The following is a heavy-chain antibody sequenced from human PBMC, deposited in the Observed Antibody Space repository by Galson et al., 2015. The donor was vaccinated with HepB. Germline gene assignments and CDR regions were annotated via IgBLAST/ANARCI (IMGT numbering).Heavy chain of an antibody. Sequence: SLRLSCAASGFTFSNYAMSWVRQAPGKGLEWVSGISGGGDTTNYADSVKGRFTSSRDNSKNTLSLQMNSLRAEDTAVYYCVKDTYFYNSRGYPSHGFDLWGQGTVVTVSS. V-gene: IGHV3-23*01. D-gene: IGHD3-22*01. CDR1: GFTFSNYA. J-gene: IGHJ3*01. CDR3: VKDTYFYNSRGYPSHGFDL. CDR2: ISGGGDTT.